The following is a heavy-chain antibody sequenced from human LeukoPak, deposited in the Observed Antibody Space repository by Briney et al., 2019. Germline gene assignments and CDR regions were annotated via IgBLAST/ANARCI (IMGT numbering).Heavy chain of an antibody. D-gene: IGHD2-2*01. CDR3: ALTKDIVVVPAAQFDY. Sequence: ASVKVSCTASGYTFTSYGISWVRQAPGQGLEWMGWISAYNGNTNYAQKLQGRVTMTTDTSTSTAYMELRSLRSDDTAVYYCALTKDIVVVPAAQFDYWGQGTLVTVSS. CDR2: ISAYNGNT. V-gene: IGHV1-18*04. CDR1: GYTFTSYG. J-gene: IGHJ4*02.